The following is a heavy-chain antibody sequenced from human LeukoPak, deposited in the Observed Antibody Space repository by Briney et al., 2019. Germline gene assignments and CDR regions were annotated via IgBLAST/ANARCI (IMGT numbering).Heavy chain of an antibody. CDR2: IYYSGST. CDR1: GGSIGSYY. D-gene: IGHD2-2*01. Sequence: SETLSLTCTVSGGSIGSYYWSWIRQPPGKGLEWIGYIYYSGSTNYNPSLKSRVTISVDTSKNQFSLKLSSVTAADTAVYYCARADCSSTSCDLDYWGQGTLVTVSS. V-gene: IGHV4-59*01. J-gene: IGHJ4*02. CDR3: ARADCSSTSCDLDY.